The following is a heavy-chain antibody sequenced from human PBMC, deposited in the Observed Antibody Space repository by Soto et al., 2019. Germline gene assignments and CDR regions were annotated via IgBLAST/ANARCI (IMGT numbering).Heavy chain of an antibody. CDR3: ARELQGLYYFDY. CDR2: INGGNGNT. J-gene: IGHJ4*02. V-gene: IGHV1-3*01. D-gene: IGHD4-4*01. Sequence: ASVKVSCKASEYTFTSYTMHWVRQAPGQRLEGMGWINGGNGNTKYSEKFQGRFTITRDTSASTAYMEPRSLRSDDTAVYYCARELQGLYYFDYWGQGTLVTVSS. CDR1: EYTFTSYT.